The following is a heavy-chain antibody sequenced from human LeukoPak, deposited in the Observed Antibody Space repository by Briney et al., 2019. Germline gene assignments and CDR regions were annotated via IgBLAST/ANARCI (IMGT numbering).Heavy chain of an antibody. V-gene: IGHV4-39*07. J-gene: IGHJ4*02. CDR2: IYYSGST. D-gene: IGHD2-8*01. CDR3: ARAVYAIVQLDY. Sequence: SETLSLTCTVSGGSISSYYWGWIRQPPGKGPEWIGSIYYSGSTYYNPSLKSRVTISLDTSKNQFSLKLSSVTAADTAVYYCARAVYAIVQLDYWGQGTLVTVSS. CDR1: GGSISSYY.